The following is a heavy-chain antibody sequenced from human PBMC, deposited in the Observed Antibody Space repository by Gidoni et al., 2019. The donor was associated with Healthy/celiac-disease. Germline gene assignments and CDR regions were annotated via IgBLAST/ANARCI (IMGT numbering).Heavy chain of an antibody. CDR1: GFTFSSYS. CDR3: ARDRDTAMVTGGFDY. J-gene: IGHJ4*02. D-gene: IGHD5-18*01. Sequence: EVQLVESGGGLVTPGGSLRLSCAASGFTFSSYSMNWVRQAPGKGLEWVSSISSSSSYIYYADSVKGRFTISRDNAKNSLYLQMNSLRAEDTAVYYCARDRDTAMVTGGFDYWGQGTLVTVSS. V-gene: IGHV3-21*01. CDR2: ISSSSSYI.